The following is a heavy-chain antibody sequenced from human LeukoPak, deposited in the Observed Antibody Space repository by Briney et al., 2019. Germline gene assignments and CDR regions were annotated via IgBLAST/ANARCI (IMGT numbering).Heavy chain of an antibody. J-gene: IGHJ6*03. D-gene: IGHD3-10*01. CDR2: VNPYNDKT. Sequence: ASVKLSCKASGYTFNIFDNNWGRLAPGQGHELMGWVNPYNDKTIYAPTFPGRVSISSNNSVTTAYMEFSGLKSDYTAVYYCARGRRLRGVASRPIYYYYYMDVWGGGTTVTVSS. CDR3: ARGRRLRGVASRPIYYYYYMDV. V-gene: IGHV1-8*03. CDR1: GYTFNIFD.